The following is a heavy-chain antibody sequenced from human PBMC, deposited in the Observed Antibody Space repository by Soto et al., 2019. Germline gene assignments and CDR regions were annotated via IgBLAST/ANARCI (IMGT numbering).Heavy chain of an antibody. CDR3: ARADVVVAVGANYYYYYFDF. J-gene: IGHJ6*03. V-gene: IGHV4-34*01. CDR1: GGSFSGYY. Sequence: QVHLQQWGAGLLKPAETLSLTCAVYGGSFSGYYWSWIRQPPGRGLEWIGEINHSGSTNYNPSLKSRVTIPMNHSKIQFTLTLSYVAAEVTAVYDCARADVVVAVGANYYYYYFDFWGKGTPVTVSS. CDR2: INHSGST. D-gene: IGHD2-15*01.